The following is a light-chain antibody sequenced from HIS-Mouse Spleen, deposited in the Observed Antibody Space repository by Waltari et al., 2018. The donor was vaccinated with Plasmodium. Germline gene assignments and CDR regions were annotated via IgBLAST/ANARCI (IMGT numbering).Light chain of an antibody. CDR1: SSDFGCYNL. CDR3: CSYAGSSTNWV. J-gene: IGLJ3*02. V-gene: IGLV2-23*01. CDR2: EGS. Sequence: QSALTPPASVSGSPGQSITISCPGTSSDFGCYNLVSLYQQHPGKAPKLMIYEGSKRPSGVSNRFSGSKSGNTASLTISGLQAEDEADYYCCSYAGSSTNWVFGGGTKLTVL.